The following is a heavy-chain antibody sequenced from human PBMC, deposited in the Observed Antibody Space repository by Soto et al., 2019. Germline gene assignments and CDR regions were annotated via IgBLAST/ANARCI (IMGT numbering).Heavy chain of an antibody. D-gene: IGHD3-10*01. CDR3: ARARYYYYGSGADY. J-gene: IGHJ4*02. CDR1: GYTFTSYD. CDR2: MNPNSGNT. Sequence: QVQLVQSGAEVKKPGASVKVSCKASGYTFTSYDINWVRQATGQGLEWMGWMNPNSGNTGFAQKFQGRVAMTRNTSKSTAYMELSSLRSEDTAVYYCARARYYYYGSGADYWGQGTLVTVSS. V-gene: IGHV1-8*01.